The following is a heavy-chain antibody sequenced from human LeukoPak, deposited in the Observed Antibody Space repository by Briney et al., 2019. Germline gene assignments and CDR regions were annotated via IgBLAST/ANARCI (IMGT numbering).Heavy chain of an antibody. V-gene: IGHV1-69*06. CDR1: GGTFSSYT. CDR2: VIPIFGTT. Sequence: SVKVSCKASGGTFSSYTISWVRQAPGQELEWMGGVIPIFGTTNYAQRFQGRVTITADKSTGTVYMELSSLGSEDTAVYYCARELPNYYESSGLDAFDIWGQGTMVTVSS. CDR3: ARELPNYYESSGLDAFDI. J-gene: IGHJ3*02. D-gene: IGHD3-22*01.